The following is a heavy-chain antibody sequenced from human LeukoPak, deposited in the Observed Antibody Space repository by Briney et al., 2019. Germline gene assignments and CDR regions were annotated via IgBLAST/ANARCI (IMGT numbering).Heavy chain of an antibody. D-gene: IGHD3-10*01. CDR3: ARAGGYYYGSGSYYFNAPFDY. V-gene: IGHV1-2*02. Sequence: ASVKVSCKASGYTFTGYYMHWVRQAPGQGLEWMGWINLNSGGTNYAQKFQGRVTMTRDTSISTTYMELSRLRSDDTAVYYCARAGGYYYGSGSYYFNAPFDYWGQGTLVTVSS. CDR2: INLNSGGT. J-gene: IGHJ4*02. CDR1: GYTFTGYY.